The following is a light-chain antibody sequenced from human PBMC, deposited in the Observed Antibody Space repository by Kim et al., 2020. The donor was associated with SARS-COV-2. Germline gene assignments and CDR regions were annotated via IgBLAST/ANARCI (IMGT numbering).Light chain of an antibody. CDR2: KDS. V-gene: IGLV3-25*03. CDR3: QTADSSVYV. CDR1: ALSNQF. J-gene: IGLJ1*01. Sequence: SVSPGQTARIPCSGDALSNQFAYWYQQRPGQAPVLVIYKDSERPSGIPGRFSGSRSGTTVTLTISGVQAEDEADYYCQTADSSVYVFGTGTKVTVL.